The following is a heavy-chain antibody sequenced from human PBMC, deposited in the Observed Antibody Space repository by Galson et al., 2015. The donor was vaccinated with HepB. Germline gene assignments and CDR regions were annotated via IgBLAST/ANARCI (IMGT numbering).Heavy chain of an antibody. V-gene: IGHV3-23*01. CDR2: ISGSDGSA. CDR1: GFNFSSNV. Sequence: SLRLSCAASGFNFSSNVMSWVRQAPGKGLEWVSGISGSDGSAYYADSVTGRFTISRDNSKNTLYLQMNSLRAEDTAVYYCAKCDYGSGTYYNVGYFDYWGQGTQVTVSS. CDR3: AKCDYGSGTYYNVGYFDY. J-gene: IGHJ4*02. D-gene: IGHD3-10*01.